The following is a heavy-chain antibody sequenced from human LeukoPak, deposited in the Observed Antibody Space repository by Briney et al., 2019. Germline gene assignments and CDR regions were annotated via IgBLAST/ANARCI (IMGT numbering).Heavy chain of an antibody. J-gene: IGHJ4*02. CDR1: GGSISSSSYY. CDR2: IYYSGST. V-gene: IGHV4-39*01. Sequence: SETLSLTCTVSGGSISSSSYYWGWIRQPPGKGLEWIGSIYYSGSTYYNPSLKSRVTISVDTSKNQFSLKLSSVTAADTAVYYCARLRKYSSSPHSDYWGQGILVTVSS. D-gene: IGHD6-6*01. CDR3: ARLRKYSSSPHSDY.